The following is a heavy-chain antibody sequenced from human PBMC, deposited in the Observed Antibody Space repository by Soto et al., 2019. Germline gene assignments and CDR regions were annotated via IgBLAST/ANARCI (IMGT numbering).Heavy chain of an antibody. CDR3: ATEYYDILTGYLKSGFDY. CDR1: GFTFSSYG. Sequence: QVRLVESGGGVVQPGRSLRLSCAASGFTFSSYGMHWVRQAPGKGLEWVAFISYDGSNKYFADSVKGRFTISRDNSKNTLYLQMNSLRAEDTAVYYCATEYYDILTGYLKSGFDYWGQGTLVTVS. D-gene: IGHD3-9*01. J-gene: IGHJ4*02. V-gene: IGHV3-30*03. CDR2: ISYDGSNK.